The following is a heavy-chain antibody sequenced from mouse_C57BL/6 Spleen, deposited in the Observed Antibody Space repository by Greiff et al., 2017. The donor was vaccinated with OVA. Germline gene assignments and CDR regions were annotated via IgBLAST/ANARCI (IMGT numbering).Heavy chain of an antibody. Sequence: EVQVVESGPELVKPGASVKISCKASGYSFTGYYMNWVKQSPEKSLEWIGEINPSTGGTTYNQKFKAKATLTVDKSSSTAYMQLKSLTSEDSAVYYWARHPFDCWGQGTTLTVSS. CDR2: INPSTGGT. J-gene: IGHJ2*01. V-gene: IGHV1-42*01. CDR1: GYSFTGYY. CDR3: ARHPFDC.